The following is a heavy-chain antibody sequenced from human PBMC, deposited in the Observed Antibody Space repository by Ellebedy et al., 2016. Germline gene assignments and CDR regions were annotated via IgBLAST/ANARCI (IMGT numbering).Heavy chain of an antibody. V-gene: IGHV1-2*02. CDR1: GCTFPGYY. CDR2: VNPNSGGT. Sequence: ASVKVSXKASGCTFPGYYIHWVRQAPGQGLEWMAWVNPNSGGTNYAQKFRSRVTMTTDTSISTAYMELSGLTSDDTAVYYCARRDYGIDAFDIWGQGTMVTVSS. J-gene: IGHJ3*02. D-gene: IGHD4-17*01. CDR3: ARRDYGIDAFDI.